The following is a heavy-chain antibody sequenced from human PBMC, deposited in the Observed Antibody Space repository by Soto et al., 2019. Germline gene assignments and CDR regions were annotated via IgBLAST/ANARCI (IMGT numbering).Heavy chain of an antibody. CDR1: GFTFSAYV. J-gene: IGHJ4*02. CDR3: AKLTAA. Sequence: GSLRLSCAASGFTFSAYVMSWVRQAPGKGLEWVSSITSSGGGTYYADSVKGRFTVSRDNSKNAVYLQMNSLRDEDTAVYYCAKLTAAWGQGTLVTVSS. V-gene: IGHV3-23*01. D-gene: IGHD6-13*01. CDR2: ITSSGGGT.